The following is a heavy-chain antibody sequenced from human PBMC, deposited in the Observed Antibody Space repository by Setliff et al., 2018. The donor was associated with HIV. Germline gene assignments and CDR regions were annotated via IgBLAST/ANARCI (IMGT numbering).Heavy chain of an antibody. J-gene: IGHJ4*02. CDR1: GGSVGSGSYY. CDR2: IYYSGST. V-gene: IGHV4-61*01. Sequence: SETLSLTCSVSGGSVGSGSYYWSWIRQSPGKGLEWLGYIYYSGSTTYNPSLKSRVTMSIDTSKNQFSLKLRSVTAADTAVYYCARDPPGYGDSNDYWVQGTLVTVSS. CDR3: ARDPPGYGDSNDY. D-gene: IGHD4-17*01.